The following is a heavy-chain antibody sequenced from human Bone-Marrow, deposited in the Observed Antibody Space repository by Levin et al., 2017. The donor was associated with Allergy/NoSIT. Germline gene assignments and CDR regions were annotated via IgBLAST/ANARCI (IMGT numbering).Heavy chain of an antibody. J-gene: IGHJ4*02. CDR2: INRDGGDG. V-gene: IGHV3-7*02. Sequence: GESLKISCASSGFTFSGYWMAWVPQAPGKGLGWGPTINRDGGDGSYVVPVKGRFPISRDDARNSLDLQTNSLRVEDTAVYYCARNGAWSFEFWGQGTLVTVSS. CDR3: ARNGAWSFEF. CDR1: GFTFSGYW. D-gene: IGHD2-8*01.